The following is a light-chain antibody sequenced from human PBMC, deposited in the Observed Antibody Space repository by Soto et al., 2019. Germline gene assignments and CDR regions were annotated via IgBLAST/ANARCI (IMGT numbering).Light chain of an antibody. CDR3: LQDYNYPVT. CDR1: QGIRND. J-gene: IGKJ4*01. V-gene: IGKV1-6*01. Sequence: AIQMTQSPSSLSASVGDRVTITCRASQGIRNDLGWYQQKPGKAPRLLIYAASNLHSGVPSRFSGSGSGTDFTLTISSLQPEDFAAYYCLQDYNYPVTFGGGTKVDTK. CDR2: AAS.